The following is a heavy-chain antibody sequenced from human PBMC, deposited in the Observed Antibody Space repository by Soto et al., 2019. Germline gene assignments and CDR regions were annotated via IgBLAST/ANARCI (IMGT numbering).Heavy chain of an antibody. CDR1: GGSISGDYY. Sequence: SETLSLTCTVSGGSISGDYYCNWIRQAPGKGLEWIGYVYHTGSTYHNPSLKSRGSISVDTSNNQFSLQLSSVTAADAAVYFFDREHYDMSGNRIDTCGQG. CDR3: DREHYDMSGNRIDT. J-gene: IGHJ5*02. CDR2: VYHTGST. V-gene: IGHV4-30-4*01. D-gene: IGHD3-22*01.